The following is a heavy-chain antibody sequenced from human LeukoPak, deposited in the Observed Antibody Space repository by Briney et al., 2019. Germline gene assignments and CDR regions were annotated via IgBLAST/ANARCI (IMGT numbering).Heavy chain of an antibody. V-gene: IGHV1-69*13. CDR2: IIPIFGTA. Sequence: SVKVSCKASGGTFSSYAISWVRQAPGQGLEWMGGIIPIFGTANYAQKFQGRVTITADESTSTAYMELSNLRSEDTAVYYCAKDARKGMYYDFWSGDAFDIWGQGTMVTVSS. J-gene: IGHJ3*02. CDR3: AKDARKGMYYDFWSGDAFDI. CDR1: GGTFSSYA. D-gene: IGHD3-3*01.